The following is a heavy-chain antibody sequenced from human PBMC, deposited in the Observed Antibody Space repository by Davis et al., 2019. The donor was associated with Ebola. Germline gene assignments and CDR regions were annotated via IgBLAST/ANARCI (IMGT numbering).Heavy chain of an antibody. J-gene: IGHJ3*02. Sequence: AASVKVSCKASGYTFTSYGTSWVRQAPGQGLEWMGWISVYNGNTNYAQKLQGRVTMTTDTSTSTAYMELRSLRSDDTAVYYCARDRQWLARGAFDIWGQGTMVTGSS. D-gene: IGHD6-19*01. CDR2: ISVYNGNT. CDR1: GYTFTSYG. V-gene: IGHV1-18*04. CDR3: ARDRQWLARGAFDI.